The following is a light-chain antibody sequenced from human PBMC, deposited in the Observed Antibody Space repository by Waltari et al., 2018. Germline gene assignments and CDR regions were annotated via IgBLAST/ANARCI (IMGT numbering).Light chain of an antibody. CDR1: SSDVGGYNY. CDR2: DVS. CDR3: SSYTSSSTPCV. Sequence: QSALTQPASVSGSPGQSITISCTGTSSDVGGYNYVSWDQQHPGKAPKLMIYDVSNRPSGVSNRFSGSKSGNTASLTISGLQAEDEADYYCSSYTSSSTPCVFGTGTKVTVL. V-gene: IGLV2-14*03. J-gene: IGLJ1*01.